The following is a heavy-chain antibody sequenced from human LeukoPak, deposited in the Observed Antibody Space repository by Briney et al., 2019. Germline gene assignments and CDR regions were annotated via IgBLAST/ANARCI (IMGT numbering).Heavy chain of an antibody. V-gene: IGHV1-24*01. D-gene: IGHD5-18*01. CDR1: GYTLTELS. J-gene: IGHJ4*02. Sequence: ASVKVSCKVSGYTLTELSMHWVRQAPGKGLEWMGGFDPEDGETIYAQKFQGRVTMTEDTSTDTAYMELSSLRSEDTAVYYCATEGDTAMALDYWGQGTLVTVSS. CDR3: ATEGDTAMALDY. CDR2: FDPEDGET.